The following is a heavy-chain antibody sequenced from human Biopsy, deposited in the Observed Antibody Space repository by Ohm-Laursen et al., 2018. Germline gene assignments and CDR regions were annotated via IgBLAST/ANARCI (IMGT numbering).Heavy chain of an antibody. CDR2: ISPSSGGT. Sequence: SVKVSCKASGYTFTDYFLHWVRQAPGQGPEWMGWISPSSGGTNYAQKFQGRVTMIRDTSATTGYMELRSLRSDDTAVYYCARDYQPYLVTIHYYYYGMDVWGQGTTVTVSS. CDR3: ARDYQPYLVTIHYYYYGMDV. D-gene: IGHD2-2*01. CDR1: GYTFTDYF. J-gene: IGHJ6*02. V-gene: IGHV1-2*02.